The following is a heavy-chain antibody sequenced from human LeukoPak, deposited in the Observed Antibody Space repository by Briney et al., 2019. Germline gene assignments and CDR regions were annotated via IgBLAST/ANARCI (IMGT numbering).Heavy chain of an antibody. J-gene: IGHJ3*02. CDR1: GFTFDEYA. CDR3: AKDLTSVYDAFNI. Sequence: GGSLRLSCAASGFTFDEYAIHWVRQAPGKGLEWVSLISGDGVRTFYTDSVKGRFTISRDNSKNSLYLQMNSLRTEDTALYYCAKDLTSVYDAFNIWGQGTVVTVSS. V-gene: IGHV3-43*02. CDR2: ISGDGVRT.